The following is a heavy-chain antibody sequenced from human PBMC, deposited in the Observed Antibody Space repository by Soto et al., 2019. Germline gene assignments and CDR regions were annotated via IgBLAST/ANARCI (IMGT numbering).Heavy chain of an antibody. D-gene: IGHD6-13*01. CDR3: ARDRGEYTSSWFWYFSH. CDR1: GVSISSFN. J-gene: IGHJ2*01. Sequence: SETLSLTCSVSGVSISSFNWNWVRQPAGKGPEWVGRLNIAGTINYNPSLKSRITMSMDTSKNQISLHLRSVTAADTAIYYCARDRGEYTSSWFWYFSHWGHGTLVTVSS. V-gene: IGHV4-4*07. CDR2: LNIAGTI.